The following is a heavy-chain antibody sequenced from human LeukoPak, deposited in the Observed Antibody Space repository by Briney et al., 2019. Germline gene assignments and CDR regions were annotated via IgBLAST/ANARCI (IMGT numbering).Heavy chain of an antibody. V-gene: IGHV4-30-4*01. CDR3: ARKSADGTPFDY. Sequence: PSETLSLTCAVYGGSFSGYYWSWIRQPPGKGLEWIGCIYYSGNTYYNPSLKSRVTISVDTSKNQFSLKLTSVTAADTAVYYCARKSADGTPFDYWGQGTLVTVSS. CDR1: GGSFSGYY. CDR2: IYYSGNT. J-gene: IGHJ4*02. D-gene: IGHD6-13*01.